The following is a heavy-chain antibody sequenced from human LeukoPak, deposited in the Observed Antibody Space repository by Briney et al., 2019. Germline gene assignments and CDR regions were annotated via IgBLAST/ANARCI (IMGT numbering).Heavy chain of an antibody. CDR3: ARGGWIQLWLPTEIYGMDV. CDR1: GYTFTSYD. Sequence: VASVKVSCKASGYTFTSYDINWVRQATGQGLEWMGWISAYNGNTNYAQKLQGRVTMTTDTSTSTAYMELRSLRSDDTAVYYCARGGWIQLWLPTEIYGMDVWGQGTTVTVSS. CDR2: ISAYNGNT. D-gene: IGHD5-18*01. V-gene: IGHV1-18*01. J-gene: IGHJ6*02.